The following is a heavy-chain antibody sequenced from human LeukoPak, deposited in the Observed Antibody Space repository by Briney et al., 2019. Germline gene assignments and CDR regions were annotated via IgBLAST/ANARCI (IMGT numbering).Heavy chain of an antibody. J-gene: IGHJ4*02. CDR3: ARGDGWYCSGGSCYSPYYFDY. D-gene: IGHD2-15*01. V-gene: IGHV3-74*01. CDR1: RFTFSTYW. Sequence: GGSLRLSCAASRFTFSTYWMHWVRQAPGKGLVWVSRINSDGSSTGYADSVKGRFTISRDNSKSTLYLQMGSLRAEDMAVYYCARGDGWYCSGGSCYSPYYFDYWGQGTLVTVSS. CDR2: INSDGSST.